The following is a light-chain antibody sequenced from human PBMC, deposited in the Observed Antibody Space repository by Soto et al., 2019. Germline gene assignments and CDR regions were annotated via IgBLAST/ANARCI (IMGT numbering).Light chain of an antibody. CDR1: QSVSTS. CDR2: GSP. V-gene: IGKV3D-15*01. CDR3: QRYDYCPPT. J-gene: IGKJ5*01. Sequence: IVLTQSPATLSLTPWETATLSCRASQSVSTSIAWYQQKPGQPPRLLVYGSPSRAAVIAGWFSGSWCGAYFPLTISRVHSEAFAFYYRQRYDYCPPTFGQGTRLEIK.